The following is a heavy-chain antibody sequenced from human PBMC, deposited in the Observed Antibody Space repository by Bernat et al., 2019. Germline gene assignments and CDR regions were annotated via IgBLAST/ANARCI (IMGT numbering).Heavy chain of an antibody. J-gene: IGHJ5*02. Sequence: EVQLVESGGGLVQPGGSLRLACSASGFTVSSNFITWIRQAPGKGLEWVSVIYSDGNTYYADSVKGRFTISRDNSKNTLYLQMNSLRAEDTAVYYCARAYYFWSAYEPWGQGTLVTVSS. V-gene: IGHV3-66*02. CDR1: GFTVSSNF. D-gene: IGHD3-3*01. CDR3: ARAYYFWSAYEP. CDR2: IYSDGNT.